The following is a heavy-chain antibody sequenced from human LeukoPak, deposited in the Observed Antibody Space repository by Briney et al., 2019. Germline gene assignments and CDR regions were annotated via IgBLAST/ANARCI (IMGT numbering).Heavy chain of an antibody. D-gene: IGHD5-18*01. J-gene: IGHJ4*02. V-gene: IGHV3-64D*06. CDR3: VKGNKAIQLSTGY. CDR2: ISSNGGGT. CDR1: GFTFSSYA. Sequence: SGGSLRLSCSASGFTFSSYAMHWVRQAPGKGLEYVSAISSNGGGTYYADSVKGRFTISRDNSKNTLYLQMSSLRAEDTAVYYCVKGNKAIQLSTGYWGQGTLVTVSS.